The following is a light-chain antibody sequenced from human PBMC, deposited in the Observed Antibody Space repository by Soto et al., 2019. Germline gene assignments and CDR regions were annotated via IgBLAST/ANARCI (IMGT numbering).Light chain of an antibody. CDR1: SSDIGGYNS. Sequence: QSVLTQPASVSGSPGQSITISCTGTSSDIGGYNSVSWYQQHPDKAPQLLIYDVSYRPSGISSRFSGSKSGATASLTISGLQAEDEADYYCSSYASTTSRVFGGGTKVTV. V-gene: IGLV2-14*01. CDR2: DVS. J-gene: IGLJ2*01. CDR3: SSYASTTSRV.